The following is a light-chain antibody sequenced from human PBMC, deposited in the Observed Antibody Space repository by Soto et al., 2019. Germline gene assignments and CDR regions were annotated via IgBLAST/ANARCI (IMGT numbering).Light chain of an antibody. CDR3: MQATQLRT. CDR2: KVS. Sequence: EIVLTQTPLLSPVTLGQPASISCRSSRSLVASDGNAYLTWLHQRPGQPPRPLIYKVSQRLSGVPDRFSGSGAGTDFTLNISRVEAEDVGTYVCMQATQLRTFGQGTRLEIK. CDR1: RSLVASDGNAY. J-gene: IGKJ5*01. V-gene: IGKV2-24*01.